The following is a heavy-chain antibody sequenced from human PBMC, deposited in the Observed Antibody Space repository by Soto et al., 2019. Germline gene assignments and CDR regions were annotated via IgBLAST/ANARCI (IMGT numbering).Heavy chain of an antibody. V-gene: IGHV3-30*09. J-gene: IGHJ6*02. CDR3: ARTPGIAARGMDV. D-gene: IGHD6-6*01. Sequence: PGGSLRLSCAASGFTFSSYAMHWVRQAPGKGLEWVAVISYDGSNKYYADSVKGRFAISRDNSKNTLYLQMNSLRAEDTAVCYCARTPGIAARGMDVWGQGTTVTVSS. CDR1: GFTFSSYA. CDR2: ISYDGSNK.